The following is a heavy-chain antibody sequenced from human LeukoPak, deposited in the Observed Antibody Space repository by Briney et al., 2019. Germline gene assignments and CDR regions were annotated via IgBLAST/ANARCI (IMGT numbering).Heavy chain of an antibody. CDR1: GFTFSSYA. V-gene: IGHV3-64D*09. CDR2: INSHGGST. Sequence: PGGSLRHSCSASGFTFSSYAMHWVRQAPGKGLEYVLGINSHGGSTYYADSVKGRFTISRDNSKNTLYLQMSSLRAEDTAVYHCVKSKYYYYAMDVWGQGTTVTVSS. CDR3: VKSKYYYYAMDV. J-gene: IGHJ6*02.